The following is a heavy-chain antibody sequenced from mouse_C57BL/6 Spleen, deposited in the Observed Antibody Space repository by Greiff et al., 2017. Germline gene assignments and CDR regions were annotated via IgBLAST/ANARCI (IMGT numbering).Heavy chain of an antibody. D-gene: IGHD2-1*01. CDR2: LDPSDSYT. J-gene: IGHJ4*01. CDR3: ARIGNYGHYAMDY. CDR1: GYTFTSYW. V-gene: IGHV1-50*01. Sequence: QVQLQQPGAELVKPGASVKLSCKASGYTFTSYWMQWVKQRPGQGLEWIGELDPSDSYTNYNQKFKGKATLTVYTSSSTAYMQLSSLTSEDSAVYYCARIGNYGHYAMDYWGQGTSVTVSS.